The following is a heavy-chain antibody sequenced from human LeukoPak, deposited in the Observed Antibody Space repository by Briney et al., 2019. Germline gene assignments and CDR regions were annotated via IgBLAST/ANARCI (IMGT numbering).Heavy chain of an antibody. CDR1: GGSISSSNW. J-gene: IGHJ4*02. V-gene: IGHV4-4*02. CDR3: ARVPRAGDYSGDDY. CDR2: IYHSGST. D-gene: IGHD4-17*01. Sequence: SETLSLTCAASGGSISSSNWWGWVRQPPGKGLEGIGEIYHSGSTNYNPALESGVTISVDNSKNQFSLKLSSVTGADTAVYYCARVPRAGDYSGDDYWGQGTLVTVSS.